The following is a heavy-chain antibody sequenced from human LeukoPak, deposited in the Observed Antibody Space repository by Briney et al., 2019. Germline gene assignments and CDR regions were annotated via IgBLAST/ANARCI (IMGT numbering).Heavy chain of an antibody. Sequence: GGSLRLSCAASGFTFNTYAMSWVRQAPGKGLEWVSAISVGSDVIYYADSVKGRFAISRDNSKNMVYLQMDSLRAEDTAVYYCAKSHVSTATGTGRYFDYWGQGTLVTVSS. V-gene: IGHV3-23*01. CDR2: ISVGSDVI. D-gene: IGHD3-9*01. J-gene: IGHJ4*02. CDR1: GFTFNTYA. CDR3: AKSHVSTATGTGRYFDY.